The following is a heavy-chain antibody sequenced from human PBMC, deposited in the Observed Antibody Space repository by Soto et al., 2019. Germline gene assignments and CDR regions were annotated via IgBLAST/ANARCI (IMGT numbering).Heavy chain of an antibody. V-gene: IGHV1-69*13. Sequence: GASVKVSCKASGGTFSSYAISWVRQAPGQGLEWMGGIIPIFGTANYAQKFQGRVTITADESTSTAYMELSSLRSEDTAVYYCARDCSGGSCYSRYYYYGMDVWGQGTTVTVSS. J-gene: IGHJ6*02. CDR2: IIPIFGTA. CDR1: GGTFSSYA. D-gene: IGHD2-15*01. CDR3: ARDCSGGSCYSRYYYYGMDV.